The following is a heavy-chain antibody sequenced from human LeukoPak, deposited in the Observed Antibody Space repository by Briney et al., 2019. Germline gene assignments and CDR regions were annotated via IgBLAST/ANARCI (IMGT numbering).Heavy chain of an antibody. D-gene: IGHD3-10*01. CDR2: IKQDGSEK. Sequence: GGSLRLSCAASGLTFSSYWMSWVRQAPGKGLEWVANIKQDGSEKYYVDSVKGRFTISRDNAKNSLYLQMNSLRAEDTAVYYCATMVRGPYYFDYWGQGTLVTVSS. V-gene: IGHV3-7*03. CDR1: GLTFSSYW. CDR3: ATMVRGPYYFDY. J-gene: IGHJ4*02.